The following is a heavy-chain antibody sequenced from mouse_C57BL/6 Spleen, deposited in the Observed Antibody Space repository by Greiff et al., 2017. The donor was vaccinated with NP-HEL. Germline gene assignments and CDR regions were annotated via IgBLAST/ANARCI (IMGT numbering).Heavy chain of an antibody. CDR1: GYAFSSYW. CDR2: IYPGDGDT. CDR3: ARGITTVVGYYAMDY. Sequence: QVQLQQSGAELVKPGASVKISCKASGYAFSSYWMNWVKQRPGKGLEWIGQIYPGDGDTNYNGKFKGKATLTADKSSSTAYMQLSSLTSEDSAVYFCARGITTVVGYYAMDYWGQGTSVTVSS. J-gene: IGHJ4*01. V-gene: IGHV1-80*01. D-gene: IGHD1-1*01.